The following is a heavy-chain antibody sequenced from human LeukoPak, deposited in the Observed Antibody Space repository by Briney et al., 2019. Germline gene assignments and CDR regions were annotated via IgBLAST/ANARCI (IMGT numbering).Heavy chain of an antibody. CDR1: GGSISSSSYY. J-gene: IGHJ6*03. V-gene: IGHV4-39*01. CDR3: ARHSGYSYGYAYYYYYMDV. D-gene: IGHD5-18*01. Sequence: SETLSLTCTVSGGSISSSSYYWGWIRKPPGKGLEWIGSIYYSGSTYYNPSLKSRVTISVDPSKNQFSLKLSSETAADTAVYYCARHSGYSYGYAYYYYYMDVWGKGTTVTVSS. CDR2: IYYSGST.